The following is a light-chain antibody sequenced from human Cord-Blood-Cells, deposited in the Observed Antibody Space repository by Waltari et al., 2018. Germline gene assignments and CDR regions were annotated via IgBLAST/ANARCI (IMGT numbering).Light chain of an antibody. CDR2: DVS. V-gene: IGLV2-14*01. J-gene: IGLJ3*02. CDR3: SSYTSSSSWV. CDR1: SSDVGCYNY. Sequence: QSALTQPASVSVSPGQSITISCTGTSSDVGCYNYVSWYQQHPGKAPKLMIYDVSKRPSGVSNRFSGSKSGNTASLTISGLQAEDEADYYCSSYTSSSSWVFGGGTKLTVL.